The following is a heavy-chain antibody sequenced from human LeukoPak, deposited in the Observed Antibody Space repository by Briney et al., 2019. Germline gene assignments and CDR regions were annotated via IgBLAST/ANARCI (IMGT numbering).Heavy chain of an antibody. J-gene: IGHJ2*01. CDR1: GFTFSTYG. D-gene: IGHD2-21*01. Sequence: GGSLRLSCAASGFTFSTYGMHWVRQAPGKGLEWVAFIRYDGSNKYYADSVKGRFTISRDNSKNTLYLQMNSLRAEDTAVYYCATRGDSPQWYFDLWGRGTLVTVSS. CDR2: IRYDGSNK. V-gene: IGHV3-30*02. CDR3: ATRGDSPQWYFDL.